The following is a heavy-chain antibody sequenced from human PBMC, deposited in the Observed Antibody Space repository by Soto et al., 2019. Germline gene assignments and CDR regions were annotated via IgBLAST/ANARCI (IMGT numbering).Heavy chain of an antibody. CDR3: ARGGTIFGVPKAKYNWFDP. CDR1: GGTFSSYA. CDR2: IIPSFGTA. J-gene: IGHJ5*02. V-gene: IGHV1-69*12. D-gene: IGHD3-3*01. Sequence: QVQLVQSGAEVKKPGSSVKVSCKASGGTFSSYAISWVRQAPGQGLEWMGVIIPSFGTANYAQKFQGRVTITADESTSTAYMELSSLRSEDTAVYYCARGGTIFGVPKAKYNWFDPWGQGTLVTVSS.